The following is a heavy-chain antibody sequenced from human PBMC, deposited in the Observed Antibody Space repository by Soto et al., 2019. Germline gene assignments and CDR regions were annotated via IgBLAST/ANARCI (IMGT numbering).Heavy chain of an antibody. CDR2: INSDGSVT. CDR3: AREFSTSRPYSFDY. V-gene: IGHV3-74*01. J-gene: IGHJ4*02. D-gene: IGHD2-2*01. Sequence: GGSLRLSCAVSGFTFTNYWMHWVRQAPGQGLVWVSRINSDGSVTNYADSVKGRFTTYRDNVKNTLYLQVNSLRAEDTAVYYCAREFSTSRPYSFDYSGPGTLVTVAS. CDR1: GFTFTNYW.